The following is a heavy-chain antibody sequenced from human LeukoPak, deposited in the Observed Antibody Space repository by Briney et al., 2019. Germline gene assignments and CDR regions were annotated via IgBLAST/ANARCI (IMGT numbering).Heavy chain of an antibody. CDR1: GFTLRDYY. J-gene: IGHJ2*01. D-gene: IGHD2/OR15-2a*01. CDR2: MSSTGNTI. V-gene: IGHV3-11*04. Sequence: PGGSLRLSCTASGFTLRDYYMSWIRQAPGKGLEWNSYMSSTGNTIYYAESVKGRFTVSRDSANNSMSLQMTSLRAEDSAVYYCARSSSYFTDFDLWGRETLVSVSS. CDR3: ARSSSYFTDFDL.